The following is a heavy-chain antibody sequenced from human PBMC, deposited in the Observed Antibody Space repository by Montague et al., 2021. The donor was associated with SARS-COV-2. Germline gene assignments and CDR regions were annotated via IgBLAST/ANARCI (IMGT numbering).Heavy chain of an antibody. J-gene: IGHJ3*02. CDR2: VDYSGLT. V-gene: IGHV4-39*07. Sequence: SETLSLTCTVSRDSISSHNYFWAWIRQPPGKGLEGIGSVDYSGLTFYNPYLESRVTISVDKYKKQFSLKVDTVTDADTDVYYCAEGGGTRACGTFDIWGQGTMVTVSS. D-gene: IGHD2-21*01. CDR1: RDSISSHNYF. CDR3: AEGGGTRACGTFDI.